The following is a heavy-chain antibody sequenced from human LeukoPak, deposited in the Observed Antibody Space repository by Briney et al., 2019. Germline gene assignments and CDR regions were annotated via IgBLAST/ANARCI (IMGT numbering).Heavy chain of an antibody. D-gene: IGHD4-17*01. CDR3: ARDVDYGDYGWFDP. Sequence: SETLSLTCTVSGGSISSYYWSWIRQPPGKGLEWIGYIYYSGSTNYNPSLKSRVTISVDTSKNQFSLKLSSVTPADTAVYYCARDVDYGDYGWFDPWGQGTLVTVSS. CDR2: IYYSGST. V-gene: IGHV4-59*01. J-gene: IGHJ5*02. CDR1: GGSISSYY.